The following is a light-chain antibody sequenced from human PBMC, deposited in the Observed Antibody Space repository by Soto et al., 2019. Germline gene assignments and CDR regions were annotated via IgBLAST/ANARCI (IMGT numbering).Light chain of an antibody. Sequence: QSALTQPASVSGSPGQSITISCTGTSSDVGGYNYVSWYQQHPGKAPNLMIYDVSNRPSGVSNRFSGSKSGNTASPTISGLQTQDEADYYCNSYTSSNTYVFGTGTKLTVL. J-gene: IGLJ1*01. V-gene: IGLV2-14*03. CDR1: SSDVGGYNY. CDR3: NSYTSSNTYV. CDR2: DVS.